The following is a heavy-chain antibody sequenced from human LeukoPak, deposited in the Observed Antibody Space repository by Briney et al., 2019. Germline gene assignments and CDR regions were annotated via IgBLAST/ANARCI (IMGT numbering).Heavy chain of an antibody. Sequence: NPSETLSLTCTVSGASISNGDYYWSWIRQPPGKGLEWIGYIYYSGTTYYNPSLRSRVTISVDTSKNQFSLRVTSLTAADTAVYYCARLKEGAPGNIFDVWGQGTVVTVSS. J-gene: IGHJ3*01. V-gene: IGHV4-30-4*01. CDR2: IYYSGTT. CDR3: ARLKEGAPGNIFDV. CDR1: GASISNGDYY. D-gene: IGHD2/OR15-2a*01.